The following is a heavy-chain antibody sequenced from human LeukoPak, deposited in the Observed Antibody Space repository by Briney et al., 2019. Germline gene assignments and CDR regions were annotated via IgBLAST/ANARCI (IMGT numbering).Heavy chain of an antibody. V-gene: IGHV3-21*01. D-gene: IGHD1-26*01. CDR2: ITSSSSYI. CDR1: GFTFSTYN. CDR3: ARDPYSGSYGDYYYYYMDV. J-gene: IGHJ6*03. Sequence: GGSLRLSCAASGFTFSTYNMSWVRQAPGKGLEWLSSITSSSSYIYYADSVKGRFTISRDNAKNSLYLQMNSLRDEDTAVYYCARDPYSGSYGDYYYYYMDVWGKGTTVTISS.